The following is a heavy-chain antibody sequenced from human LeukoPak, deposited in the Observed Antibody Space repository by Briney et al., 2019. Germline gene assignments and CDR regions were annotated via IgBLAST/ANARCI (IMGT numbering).Heavy chain of an antibody. Sequence: ASVKVSCRASGYTFTSYDIHWVRQATGQGLEWMGWMNPNSGNTGYAQKFRGRVTMTRNTSISTAYMELSSLRSEDTAVYYCARTRQDYYYYMDVWGKGTTVTVSS. D-gene: IGHD6-6*01. V-gene: IGHV1-8*01. J-gene: IGHJ6*03. CDR2: MNPNSGNT. CDR3: ARTRQDYYYYMDV. CDR1: GYTFTSYD.